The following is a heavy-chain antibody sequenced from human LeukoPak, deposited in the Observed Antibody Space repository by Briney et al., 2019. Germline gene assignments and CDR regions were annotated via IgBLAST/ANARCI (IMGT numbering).Heavy chain of an antibody. Sequence: PGGSLRLSCAASGFTFSRFAVSWVRQAPGKGLEWVSTISGDGYSTYYTDSVKGRFTLSGDSSKNTLFLQMNSLRADDTAVYYCSRESGAFCPFGYWGQGTLVIVPP. CDR1: GFTFSRFA. CDR2: ISGDGYST. J-gene: IGHJ4*02. D-gene: IGHD1-26*01. V-gene: IGHV3-23*01. CDR3: SRESGAFCPFGY.